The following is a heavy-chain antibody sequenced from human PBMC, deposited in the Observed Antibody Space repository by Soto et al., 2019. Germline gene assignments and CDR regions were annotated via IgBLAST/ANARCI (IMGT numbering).Heavy chain of an antibody. J-gene: IGHJ4*02. CDR2: IYYSGTT. D-gene: IGHD3-22*01. CDR1: GGSINSYTNY. Sequence: SETLSLTCSVSGGSINSYTNYWSWIRQTPSRGLEWIGYIYYSGTTYYNPSLKSRVTISIDTSKDQFSLSLTSVVAADTAVYCCVREIVDSFDRSGYPDHWGQGTLVTVSS. V-gene: IGHV4-30-4*01. CDR3: VREIVDSFDRSGYPDH.